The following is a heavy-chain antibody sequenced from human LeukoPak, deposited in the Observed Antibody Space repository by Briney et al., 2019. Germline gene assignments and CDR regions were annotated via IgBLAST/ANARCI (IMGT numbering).Heavy chain of an antibody. CDR2: IIPIFGTA. CDR3: ARAGVYSNFPFYYYYYYMDV. CDR1: GYTFTSYG. V-gene: IGHV1-69*05. Sequence: SVKVSCKASGYTFTSYGISWVRQAPGQGLEWMGGIIPIFGTANYAQKFQGRVTITTDESTSTAYMELSSLRSEDTAVYYCARAGVYSNFPFYYYYYYMDVWGKGTTVTVSS. J-gene: IGHJ6*03. D-gene: IGHD4-11*01.